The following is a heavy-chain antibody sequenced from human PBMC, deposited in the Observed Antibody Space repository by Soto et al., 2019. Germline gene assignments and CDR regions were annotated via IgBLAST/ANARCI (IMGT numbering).Heavy chain of an antibody. D-gene: IGHD3-10*01. V-gene: IGHV1-3*01. Sequence: GASVKVSCKASGYTFTSYGISWVRQAPGQRLEWMGWINAGNGHTKYSQNFQGRVTITRDTSASTAYMELSSLISEDAAVYYCARGIWTMTRGAYYFDNWGQGTPVTVSS. J-gene: IGHJ4*02. CDR3: ARGIWTMTRGAYYFDN. CDR1: GYTFTSYG. CDR2: INAGNGHT.